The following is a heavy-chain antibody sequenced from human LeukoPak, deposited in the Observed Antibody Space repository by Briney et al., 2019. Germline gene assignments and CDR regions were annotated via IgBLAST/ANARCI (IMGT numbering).Heavy chain of an antibody. D-gene: IGHD2-21*01. V-gene: IGHV4-59*01. Sequence: PSETLSLTCTVSGGSISGYYWSWIRQPPGKGLEWIGYIYYSGSTNFNPSLKSRVTISVDTSKNQFSLKLYSATAADTAVYYCARVKYCGGDCYAFDIWGQGTMVTVSS. CDR2: IYYSGST. CDR1: GGSISGYY. CDR3: ARVKYCGGDCYAFDI. J-gene: IGHJ3*02.